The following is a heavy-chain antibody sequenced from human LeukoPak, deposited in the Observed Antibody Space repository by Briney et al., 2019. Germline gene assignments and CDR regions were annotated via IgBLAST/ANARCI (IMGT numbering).Heavy chain of an antibody. CDR2: INEWRDRT. J-gene: IGHJ3*02. V-gene: IGHV3-23*01. CDR1: GITASSYA. CDR3: AKDPNGDYIGAFDM. D-gene: IGHD4-17*01. Sequence: PGGSLRLSCAASGITASSYAVTWVRQAPGKGLEGISSINEWRDRTMYAESVKRRFTISRDNFKNTLYLQMNSLRAEDTAVYHCAKDPNGDYIGAFDMWGQGTMVTVSS.